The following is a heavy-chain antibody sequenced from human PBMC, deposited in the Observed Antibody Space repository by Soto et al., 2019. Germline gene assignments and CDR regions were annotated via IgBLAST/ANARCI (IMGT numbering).Heavy chain of an antibody. CDR1: GFSISSYY. J-gene: IGHJ5*02. Sequence: PSETLSLISTVSGFSISSYYWSWIRQPAGKGLEWIGRIYTSGSTKYNPSLKSRVTMTVDTSKNQLSLKLSSVTAADTAVYYCARDGLSMITMVRVNWFHPWGHGTLVTVSS. V-gene: IGHV4-4*07. CDR2: IYTSGST. CDR3: ARDGLSMITMVRVNWFHP. D-gene: IGHD3-10*01.